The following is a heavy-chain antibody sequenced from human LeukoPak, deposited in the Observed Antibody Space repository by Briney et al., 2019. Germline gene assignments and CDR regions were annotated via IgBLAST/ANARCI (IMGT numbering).Heavy chain of an antibody. CDR1: GGSISSYY. CDR3: ARMGGSSGNGTGGPDY. V-gene: IGHV4-4*07. Sequence: SETLSLTCTVSGGSISSYYWSWIRQPAGKGLEWIGRIYTSGSTNYNPSLKSRVTMSVDTSKNQFSLKLSSVTAADTAVYYCARMGGSSGNGTGGPDYWGQGTLVTVPS. J-gene: IGHJ4*02. CDR2: IYTSGST. D-gene: IGHD6-19*01.